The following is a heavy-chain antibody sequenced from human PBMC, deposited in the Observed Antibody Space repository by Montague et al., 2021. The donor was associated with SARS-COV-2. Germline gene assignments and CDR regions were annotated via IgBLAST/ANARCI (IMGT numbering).Heavy chain of an antibody. CDR1: GGSITTNNW. J-gene: IGHJ4*02. CDR3: AREGSRDGYNEGFDY. D-gene: IGHD5-24*01. CDR2: IYHSGST. Sequence: SETLSLTCAVSGGSITTNNWWNWVRQSPGKGPEWIGEIYHSGSTNYNPSLKSRVTISVDRSTNQFSLSLTSVTAADTAVYYCAREGSRDGYNEGFDYWGQGTLSPSPQ. V-gene: IGHV4-4*02.